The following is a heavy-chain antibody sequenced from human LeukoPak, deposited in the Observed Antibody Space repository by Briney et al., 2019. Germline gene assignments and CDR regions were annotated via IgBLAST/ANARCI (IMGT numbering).Heavy chain of an antibody. J-gene: IGHJ3*02. CDR1: GGSLTSSNQY. CDR2: IYYSGRT. D-gene: IGHD3-10*01. CDR3: ARRFRDWGSGSPMGFDI. Sequence: SETLSLTCSVVGGSLTSSNQYWGWIRQPPGKGLEWIGSIYYSGRTYYNPSLKSRATISVDTSKNQFSLKLSSVTAADTAVYYCARRFRDWGSGSPMGFDIWGEGTMVTVSS. V-gene: IGHV4-39*01.